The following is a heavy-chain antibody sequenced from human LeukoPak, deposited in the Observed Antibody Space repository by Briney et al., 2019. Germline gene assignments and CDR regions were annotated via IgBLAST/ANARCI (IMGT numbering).Heavy chain of an antibody. CDR3: ARSTYYDILTGYQYYFDY. V-gene: IGHV1-2*02. D-gene: IGHD3-9*01. J-gene: IGHJ4*02. Sequence: WASVKVSCKASGYTFTGYYMHWVRQAPGQGLEWMGWINPNSGGTNYAQKFQGRVTMTRDTSISTAYMELSRLRSDDTAVYYCARSTYYDILTGYQYYFDYWGQGTLVTVSS. CDR2: INPNSGGT. CDR1: GYTFTGYY.